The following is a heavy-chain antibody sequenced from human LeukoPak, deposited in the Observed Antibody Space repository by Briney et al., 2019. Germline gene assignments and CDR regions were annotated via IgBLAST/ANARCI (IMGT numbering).Heavy chain of an antibody. D-gene: IGHD4-11*01. CDR1: GFGFSGFW. Sequence: GGSLRLSCVASGFGFSGFWMTWVRQAPGKGLEWVANIKQDGSDKYYVDSVKGRFIISRDSARNSLYLQMNSLRADDTAVYYCARVRIGSNYYYYDYWGPGTLVTVSS. CDR2: IKQDGSDK. CDR3: ARVRIGSNYYYYDY. J-gene: IGHJ4*02. V-gene: IGHV3-7*05.